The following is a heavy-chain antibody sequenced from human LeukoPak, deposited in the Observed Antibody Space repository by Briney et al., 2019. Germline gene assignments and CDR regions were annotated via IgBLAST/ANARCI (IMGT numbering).Heavy chain of an antibody. CDR1: GGSFNGYY. J-gene: IGHJ4*02. CDR2: ISHSGST. Sequence: SETLSLTCAVSGGSFNGYYWSWIRQPPGKGLEWIGEISHSGSTNYNPSLKSRVTTSVDTSKKHFSLRLSSVTAADTAVHYCARGTTVALGVFDYWGQGTLVTVSS. D-gene: IGHD4-23*01. CDR3: ARGTTVALGVFDY. V-gene: IGHV4-34*01.